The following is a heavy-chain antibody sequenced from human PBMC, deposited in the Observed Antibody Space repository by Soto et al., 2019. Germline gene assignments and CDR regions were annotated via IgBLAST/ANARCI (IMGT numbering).Heavy chain of an antibody. CDR1: GDSVSSKSVA. V-gene: IGHV6-1*01. D-gene: IGHD3-9*01. Sequence: PSQTLSLTCAISGDSVSSKSVAWNWIRQSPSRGLEWLGRTYYRSEWYTDYALSVKSRITINPDTSKNQFSLQLSSVTPEDTAVYFCARDGAAGWDYYYGMDVWGQGTTVTVSS. CDR2: TYYRSEWYT. J-gene: IGHJ6*02. CDR3: ARDGAAGWDYYYGMDV.